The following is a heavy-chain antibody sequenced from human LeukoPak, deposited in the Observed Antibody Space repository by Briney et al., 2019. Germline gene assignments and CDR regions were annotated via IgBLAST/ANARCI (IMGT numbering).Heavy chain of an antibody. D-gene: IGHD1-14*01. CDR2: IYYTGDI. CDR3: TRGPRNDP. V-gene: IGHV4-59*02. CDR1: GGSVSGDS. Sequence: KPSETLSLTCTVSGGSVSGDSWTWIRQPAGKGLEWIGYIYYTGDINYNPSLKSRVAISVDTSRNQFSLKLTSVTAADTAVYYCTRGPRNDPWGQGTLVTVSS. J-gene: IGHJ5*02.